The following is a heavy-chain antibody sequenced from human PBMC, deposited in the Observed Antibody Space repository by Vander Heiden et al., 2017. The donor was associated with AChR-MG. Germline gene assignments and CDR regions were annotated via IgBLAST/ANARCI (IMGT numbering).Heavy chain of an antibody. CDR3: ARHVLLAPAQL. CDR1: ESNFNTYW. CDR2: IDPSDSYT. V-gene: IGHV5-10-1*03. Sequence: EVQPVQSGAVVNKPGESLPNHRKASESNFNTYWITWVRQMPGKGLEWMGRIDPSDSYTNYSPSFEGHVTVSVDKSISTVYLHWSSLKASDTAIYYCARHVLLAPAQLWGQGTLVTVSS. J-gene: IGHJ4*02. D-gene: IGHD3-3*01.